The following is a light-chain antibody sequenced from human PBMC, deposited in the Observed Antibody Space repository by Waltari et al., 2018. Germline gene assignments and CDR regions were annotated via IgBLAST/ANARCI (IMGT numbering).Light chain of an antibody. CDR1: EGVRTA. V-gene: IGKV3-20*01. CDR2: GAS. Sequence: EIVLTQSPRTLSLSPGESATLSCRASEGVRTALAWYQQKPGQAPRLLIFGASNRAIGIPDRFSGGGSGTDFSLTISRLEPEDFAVYFCQHYVRLPVAFGQGTKVDVK. J-gene: IGKJ1*01. CDR3: QHYVRLPVA.